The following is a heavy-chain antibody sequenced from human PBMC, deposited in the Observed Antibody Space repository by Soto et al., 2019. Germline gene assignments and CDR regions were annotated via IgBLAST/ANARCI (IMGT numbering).Heavy chain of an antibody. CDR2: ISGRGTII. J-gene: IGHJ6*02. CDR3: ARRLAAYNYYYYYGMDV. V-gene: IGHV3-11*01. D-gene: IGHD2-15*01. CDR1: GFIFSDYY. Sequence: LRLSCAASGFIFSDYYMGWIRQAPGKGLDWVAYISGRGTIIYSADSVKGRFTISRDNAKNSLYLQMDSLRAEDTAVYYCARRLAAYNYYYYYGMDVRGQGTTVTVSS.